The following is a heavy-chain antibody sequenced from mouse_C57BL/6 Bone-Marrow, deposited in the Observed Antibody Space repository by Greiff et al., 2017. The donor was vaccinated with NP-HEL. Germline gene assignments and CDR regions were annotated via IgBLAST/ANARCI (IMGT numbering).Heavy chain of an antibody. V-gene: IGHV1-26*01. CDR2: INPNNGGT. Sequence: EVQLQQSGPELVKPGASVKISCKASGYTFTDYYMNWVKQSHGKSLEWIGDINPNNGGTSYNQKFKGKATLTVDKSSSTAYMELRSLTSEDSAVYYCAREGFTVVANYAMDYWGQGTSVTVSS. D-gene: IGHD1-1*01. J-gene: IGHJ4*01. CDR3: AREGFTVVANYAMDY. CDR1: GYTFTDYY.